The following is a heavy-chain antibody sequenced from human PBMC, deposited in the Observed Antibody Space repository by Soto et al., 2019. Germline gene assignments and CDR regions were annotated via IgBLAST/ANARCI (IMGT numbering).Heavy chain of an antibody. CDR1: GYTFTSYD. CDR3: ARDAFQLRFLEWLSNSYYYGMDV. Sequence: ASVKVSCKASGYTFTSYDINWVRQATGQGLEWMGIINPSGGSTSYAQKFQGRVTMTRDTSTSTVYMELSSLRSEDTAVYYCARDAFQLRFLEWLSNSYYYGMDVWGQGTTVTVSS. CDR2: INPSGGST. D-gene: IGHD3-3*01. J-gene: IGHJ6*02. V-gene: IGHV1-46*01.